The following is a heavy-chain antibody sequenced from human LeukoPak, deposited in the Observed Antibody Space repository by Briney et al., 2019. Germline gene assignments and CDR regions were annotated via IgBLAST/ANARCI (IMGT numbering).Heavy chain of an antibody. J-gene: IGHJ4*02. D-gene: IGHD4-17*01. CDR2: ISSSGSMI. CDR3: ARDEYIHGDLTNFDS. CDR1: GFTFSDYY. V-gene: IGHV3-11*04. Sequence: GGSLRLSCAASGFTFSDYYMSWIRQAPGKGLEWVSYISSSGSMISDADSVKGRFTISRDNAKKSLYLQMNSLRAEDTAVYYCARDEYIHGDLTNFDSWGQGTLVIVSS.